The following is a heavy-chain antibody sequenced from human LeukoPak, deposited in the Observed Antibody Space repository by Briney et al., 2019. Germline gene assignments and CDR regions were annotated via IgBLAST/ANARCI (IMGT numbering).Heavy chain of an antibody. J-gene: IGHJ4*02. Sequence: GASVKVSCKVSGYTLTELSMHWVRQAPGKGLEWMGGFDPEDGETIYAQKFQGRVTMTEDTSTDTAYMELSSPRSEDTAVYYCATASRLYGSGSYYRYWGQGTLVTVSS. V-gene: IGHV1-24*01. CDR1: GYTLTELS. CDR2: FDPEDGET. CDR3: ATASRLYGSGSYYRY. D-gene: IGHD3-10*01.